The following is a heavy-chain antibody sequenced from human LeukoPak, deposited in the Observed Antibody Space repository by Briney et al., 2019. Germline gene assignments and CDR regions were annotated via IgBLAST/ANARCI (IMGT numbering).Heavy chain of an antibody. CDR3: ARVPWSGYFNYFAY. CDR1: GYSISSGYY. Sequence: PSETLALTCTVSGYSISSGYYWGWIRPPPGKGLEWIGSIYHSGRTYYNPSLKSRVTISVDTSKTQFSLKLSSVTAAEPAVYYCARVPWSGYFNYFAYWGQGTLVTVSS. J-gene: IGHJ4*02. D-gene: IGHD3-3*01. CDR2: IYHSGRT. V-gene: IGHV4-38-2*02.